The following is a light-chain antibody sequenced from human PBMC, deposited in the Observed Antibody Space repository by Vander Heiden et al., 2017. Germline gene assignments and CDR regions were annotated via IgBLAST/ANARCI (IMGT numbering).Light chain of an antibody. CDR3: QQRNRGPIT. CDR2: DGA. J-gene: IGKJ3*01. V-gene: IGKV3-11*01. Sequence: EIVLTQSPATLSLSPGERATLSCRASQSMYNYLAGYQQKPGQAPSILIDDGANRATGSTARFSGSGSWTAFTRTISSREPEDFAIYYCQQRNRGPITFGPGTKVEIK. CDR1: QSMYNY.